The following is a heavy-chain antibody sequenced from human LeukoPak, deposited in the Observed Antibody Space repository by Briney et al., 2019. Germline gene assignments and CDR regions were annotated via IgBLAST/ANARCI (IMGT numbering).Heavy chain of an antibody. V-gene: IGHV4-59*01. Sequence: SETLSLTCTVSGGSISSYYWSWIRQPPGKGLGWIGYIYYSGSTNYNPSLKSRVTISVDTSKNQFSLKLSSVTAADTAVYYCARISYYGSGNYYYGMDVWGQGTTVTVSS. CDR1: GGSISSYY. D-gene: IGHD3-10*01. CDR2: IYYSGST. J-gene: IGHJ6*02. CDR3: ARISYYGSGNYYYGMDV.